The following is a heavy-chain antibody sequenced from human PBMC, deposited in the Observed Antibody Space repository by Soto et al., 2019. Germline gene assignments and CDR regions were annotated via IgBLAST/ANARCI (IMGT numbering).Heavy chain of an antibody. CDR2: ISSSGSTI. CDR3: ARDLNYGHYVPYYYGMDV. D-gene: IGHD4-17*01. Sequence: GGSLRLSCAASGFTFSSYEMNWVRQAPGKGLEWVSYISSSGSTIYYADSVKGRFTISRDNAKNSLYLQMNSLRAEDTAVYYCARDLNYGHYVPYYYGMDVWGQGTTVTVYS. CDR1: GFTFSSYE. J-gene: IGHJ6*02. V-gene: IGHV3-48*03.